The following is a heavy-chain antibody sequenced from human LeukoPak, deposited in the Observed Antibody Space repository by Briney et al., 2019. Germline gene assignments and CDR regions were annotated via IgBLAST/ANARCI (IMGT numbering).Heavy chain of an antibody. J-gene: IGHJ5*02. CDR3: ASLGSGFPNWFDP. D-gene: IGHD3-22*01. CDR1: GGSISSFY. V-gene: IGHV4-4*07. CDR2: IYTSGST. Sequence: PSETLSLTCTVSGGSISSFYWSWIRQPAGKGLEWIGRIYTSGSTNYNPSLKSRVTISVDTSKNQFSLKLSSVTAADTAVYYCASLGSGFPNWFDPWGQGTLVTVSS.